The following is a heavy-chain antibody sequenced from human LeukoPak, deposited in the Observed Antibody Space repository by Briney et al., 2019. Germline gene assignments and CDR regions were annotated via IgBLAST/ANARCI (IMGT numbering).Heavy chain of an antibody. CDR2: IYYSGST. CDR1: GGSISSYY. CDR3: ARTVFPRVYCSGGSCYPNYYYYYMDV. Sequence: SETLSLTCTVSGGSISSYYWSWIRQPPGKGLEWIGYIYYSGSTNYNPSLKSRVTISVDTSKNQFSLRLSSVTAADTAVYYCARTVFPRVYCSGGSCYPNYYYYYMDVWGKGTTVTVSS. J-gene: IGHJ6*03. D-gene: IGHD2-15*01. V-gene: IGHV4-59*01.